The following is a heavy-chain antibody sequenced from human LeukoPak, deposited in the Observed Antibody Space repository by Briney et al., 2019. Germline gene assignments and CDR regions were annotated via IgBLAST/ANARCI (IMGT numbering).Heavy chain of an antibody. CDR2: TNYSGST. CDR3: ARDRAHFDY. CDR1: GGSISSYY. D-gene: IGHD5-24*01. Sequence: SETLSLTCTVSGGSISSYYWSWIRQPPGKGLEGSGYTNYSGSTNYNPSLKSRVTISEDTSKYQFSLRLSSMTAADTAVYYCARDRAHFDYWGQGTLVTVSS. V-gene: IGHV4-59*01. J-gene: IGHJ4*02.